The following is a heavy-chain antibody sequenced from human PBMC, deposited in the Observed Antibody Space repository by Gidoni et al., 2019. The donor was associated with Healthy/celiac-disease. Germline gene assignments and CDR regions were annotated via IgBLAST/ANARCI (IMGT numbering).Heavy chain of an antibody. V-gene: IGHV3-30-3*01. J-gene: IGHJ4*02. D-gene: IGHD1-26*01. Sequence: QVQLVESGGGVVQPGRSLRLSCAASGFTFRSYDMHWVRQAPGKGREWVAVISYDVSNKYYADSVKGRFTISRDNSKNTLYLQMNSLRAEDTAVYYCARDWSYYGGNSYFDYWGQGTLVTVSS. CDR1: GFTFRSYD. CDR3: ARDWSYYGGNSYFDY. CDR2: ISYDVSNK.